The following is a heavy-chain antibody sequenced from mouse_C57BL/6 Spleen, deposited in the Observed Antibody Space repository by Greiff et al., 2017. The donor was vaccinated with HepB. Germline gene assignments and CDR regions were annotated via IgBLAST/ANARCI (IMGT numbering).Heavy chain of an antibody. V-gene: IGHV1-4*01. CDR1: GYTFTSYT. CDR3: ASHYGSSHWYFDV. CDR2: INPSSGYT. D-gene: IGHD1-1*01. J-gene: IGHJ1*03. Sequence: VQLQQSGAELARPGASVKMSCKASGYTFTSYTMHWVKQRPGQGLEWIGYINPSSGYTKYNQKFKDKATLTADKSSSTAYMQLSSLTSEDSAVYYWASHYGSSHWYFDVWGTGTTVTVSS.